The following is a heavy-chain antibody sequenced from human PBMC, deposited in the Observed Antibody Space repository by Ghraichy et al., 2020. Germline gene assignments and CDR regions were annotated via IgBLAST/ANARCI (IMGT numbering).Heavy chain of an antibody. Sequence: SVKVSCKASGGTFSSYAISWVRQAPGQGLEWMGGIIPLFGTARYAQKFRGRVTITTDESTSTAYMELSSLRSEDTALYYCARALYKSTWAVNYWGQGTLVSVSS. J-gene: IGHJ4*02. CDR2: IIPLFGTA. V-gene: IGHV1-69*05. CDR3: ARALYKSTWAVNY. CDR1: GGTFSSYA. D-gene: IGHD6-13*01.